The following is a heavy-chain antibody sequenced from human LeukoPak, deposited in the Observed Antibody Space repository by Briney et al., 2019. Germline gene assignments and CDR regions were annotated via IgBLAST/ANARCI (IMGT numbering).Heavy chain of an antibody. CDR2: INHSGST. V-gene: IGHV4-34*01. D-gene: IGHD1-26*01. Sequence: GSLRLSCAASGFTFSSYWMSWVRQPPGKGLEWIGEINHSGSTNYNPSLKSRVTISVDTSKNQFSLKLSSVTAADTAVYYCARRVPPRSRSRQRSSGGGYYFDYWGQGTLVTVSS. CDR1: GFTFSSYW. CDR3: ARRVPPRSRSRQRSSGGGYYFDY. J-gene: IGHJ4*02.